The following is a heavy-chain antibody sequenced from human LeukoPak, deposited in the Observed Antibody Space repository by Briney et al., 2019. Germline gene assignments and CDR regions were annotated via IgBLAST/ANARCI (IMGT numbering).Heavy chain of an antibody. CDR2: IYYGGST. J-gene: IGHJ4*02. CDR1: GGSISSYY. V-gene: IGHV4-59*01. D-gene: IGHD6-19*01. Sequence: SETLSLTCTVSGGSISSYYWSWIRQPPGKGLEWIGYIYYGGSTNYNPSLKSRVTISVDTSKNQFSLKLSSVTAADTAVYYCARGPPTYSSGYFDYWGQGTLVTVSS. CDR3: ARGPPTYSSGYFDY.